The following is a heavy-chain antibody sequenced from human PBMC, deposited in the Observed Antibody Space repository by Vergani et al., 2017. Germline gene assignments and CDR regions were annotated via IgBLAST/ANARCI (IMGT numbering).Heavy chain of an antibody. CDR3: ARAAEPHVDYENLLY. CDR1: GFTFSSYA. Sequence: EVQLVESGGGLVQPGGSLRLSCAASGFTFSSYAMHWVRQAPGKGLEYVSAISSNGGSTYYANSVKGRFTISRDNSKNTLYLQMGSLRAEDMAVYYCARAAEPHVDYENLLYWGQGTLVTVSS. J-gene: IGHJ4*02. V-gene: IGHV3-64*01. CDR2: ISSNGGST. D-gene: IGHD4-17*01.